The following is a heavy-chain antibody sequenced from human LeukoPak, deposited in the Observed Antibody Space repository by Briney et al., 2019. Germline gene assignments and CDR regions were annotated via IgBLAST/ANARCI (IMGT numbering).Heavy chain of an antibody. D-gene: IGHD6-13*01. Sequence: SETLSLTCAVYGGSFSGYYWTWIRQPPGKGLEWIGEINHSGSTSYNPSLKSRVAISVDTSKNQFSLKLRSVTAADTAVYYCAREVDSSSWYGDYYHYYMDVWGKGTTVTVSS. CDR3: AREVDSSSWYGDYYHYYMDV. CDR2: INHSGST. CDR1: GGSFSGYY. J-gene: IGHJ6*03. V-gene: IGHV4-34*01.